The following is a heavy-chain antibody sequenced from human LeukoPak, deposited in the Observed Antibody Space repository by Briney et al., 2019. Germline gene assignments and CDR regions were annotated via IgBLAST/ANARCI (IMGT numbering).Heavy chain of an antibody. CDR1: GFSFSSYS. CDR3: ARDYVYAFDY. D-gene: IGHD2/OR15-2a*01. Sequence: GGSLTLSCAASGFSFSSYSINWVRQAPGKGLEWVSYISGDGNAKHYTDSVKGRFTISRDNAKNALYLQMNSLRAGDTAVYFCARDYVYAFDYWGQGTLVTVSS. V-gene: IGHV3-48*01. J-gene: IGHJ4*02. CDR2: ISGDGNAK.